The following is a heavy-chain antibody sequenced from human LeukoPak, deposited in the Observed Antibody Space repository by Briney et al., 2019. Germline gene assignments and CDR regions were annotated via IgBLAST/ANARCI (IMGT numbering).Heavy chain of an antibody. CDR2: IYSGGST. Sequence: GGSLRLSCAASGFTVSSNYMSWVRQAPGKGLEWVSVIYSGGSTYYADSVKGRLSISRDNSKNTPYLQMNSLRAEDTAVYYCAAQKGFSYYYGMDVWGQGTTVTVSS. CDR1: GFTVSSNY. CDR3: AAQKGFSYYYGMDV. J-gene: IGHJ6*02. V-gene: IGHV3-53*01.